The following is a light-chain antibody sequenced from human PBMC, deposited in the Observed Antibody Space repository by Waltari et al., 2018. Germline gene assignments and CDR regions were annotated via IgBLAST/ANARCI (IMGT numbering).Light chain of an antibody. J-gene: IGKJ4*01. CDR3: QQYDGSVVT. CDR2: GAS. CDR1: QYITGSW. Sequence: EIVLTQSPGTLSLSQGQRVTLSCRASQYITGSWGTWYHPKPGQAPRLLIYGASSRATGIPDRFSGSGSGTDFTLTISRLEPEDSAVYYCQQYDGSVVTFGGGTKVEIK. V-gene: IGKV3-20*01.